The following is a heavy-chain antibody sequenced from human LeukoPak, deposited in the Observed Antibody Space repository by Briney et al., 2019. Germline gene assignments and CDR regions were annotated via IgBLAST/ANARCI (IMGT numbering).Heavy chain of an antibody. CDR3: ARDDLRWYPSSDFDY. CDR2: IKQDGSEK. V-gene: IGHV3-7*01. Sequence: GGSLRLSCAASGFTFSSYWMSWVRQAPGKGLEWVANIKQDGSEKYYMDSVKGRFTISRDNAKNSLYLQMNSLRAEDTAVYYCARDDLRWYPSSDFDYWGQGTLVTVSS. D-gene: IGHD4-23*01. CDR1: GFTFSSYW. J-gene: IGHJ4*02.